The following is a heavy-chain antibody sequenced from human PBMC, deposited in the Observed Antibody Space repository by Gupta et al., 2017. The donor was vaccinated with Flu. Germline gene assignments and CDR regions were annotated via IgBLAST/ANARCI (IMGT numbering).Heavy chain of an antibody. CDR2: ISWNSGSI. V-gene: IGHV3-9*01. J-gene: IGHJ4*02. D-gene: IGHD3-22*01. Sequence: PGKGLEWVSGISWNSGSIGYADSVKGRFTISRDNAKNSLYLQMNSLRAEDTALYYCAKDIYYYDSSGSFFDYWGQGTLVTVSS. CDR3: AKDIYYYDSSGSFFDY.